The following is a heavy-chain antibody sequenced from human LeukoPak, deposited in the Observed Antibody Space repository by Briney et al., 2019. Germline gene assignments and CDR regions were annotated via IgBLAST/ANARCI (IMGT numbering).Heavy chain of an antibody. CDR3: ARDLDDIVVVPAAESYNWFDP. Sequence: ASVKVSCKASGGTFSSYAISWVRQAPGQGLEWMGRIIPTLGIANYAQKFQGRVTITADKSTSTAYMELSSLRSEDTAVYYCARDLDDIVVVPAAESYNWFDPWGQGTLVTVSS. D-gene: IGHD2-2*01. V-gene: IGHV1-69*04. J-gene: IGHJ5*02. CDR1: GGTFSSYA. CDR2: IIPTLGIA.